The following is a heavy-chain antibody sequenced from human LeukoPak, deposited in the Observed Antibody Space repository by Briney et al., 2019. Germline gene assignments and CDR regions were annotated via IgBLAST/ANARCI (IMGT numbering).Heavy chain of an antibody. CDR1: GFTFSSYA. D-gene: IGHD2-2*01. CDR2: ISYDGSNK. J-gene: IGHJ6*02. Sequence: GGSLRLSCAASGFTFSSYAMHWVRQAPGKGLEWVAIISYDGSNKYYADSVKGRFTISRDNSKNMLYLQMNSLRAEDTAVYYCARDEWYCSSTSCYAPHYYYGMDVWGQGTTVTVSS. V-gene: IGHV3-30*04. CDR3: ARDEWYCSSTSCYAPHYYYGMDV.